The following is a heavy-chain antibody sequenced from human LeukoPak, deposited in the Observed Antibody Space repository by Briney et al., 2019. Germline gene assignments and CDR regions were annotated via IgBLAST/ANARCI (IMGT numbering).Heavy chain of an antibody. Sequence: ASVKVSCKASGSTFTSSAMQWVRQARGQRLEWIGWIVVGSGNTNYAQKFQERVTITRDMSTSTAYMELSSLRSEDTAVYYCAAESSGSYYDLDAFDIWGQGTMVTVSS. CDR3: AAESSGSYYDLDAFDI. D-gene: IGHD1-26*01. CDR1: GSTFTSSA. CDR2: IVVGSGNT. J-gene: IGHJ3*02. V-gene: IGHV1-58*02.